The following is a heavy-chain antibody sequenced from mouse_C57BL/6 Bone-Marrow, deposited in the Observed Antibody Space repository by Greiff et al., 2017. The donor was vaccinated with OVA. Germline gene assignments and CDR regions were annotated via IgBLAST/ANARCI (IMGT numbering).Heavy chain of an antibody. CDR1: GFTFSDYG. J-gene: IGHJ1*03. V-gene: IGHV5-15*01. D-gene: IGHD5-1*01. CDR3: ARRGVYWYFDV. CDR2: ISNLAYSI. Sequence: EVKVVESGGGLVQPGGSLKLSCAASGFTFSDYGMAWVRQAPRKGPEWVAFISNLAYSIYYADTVTGRFTISRENAKNTLYLEMSSLRSEDTAMYYCARRGVYWYFDVWGTGTTVTVSS.